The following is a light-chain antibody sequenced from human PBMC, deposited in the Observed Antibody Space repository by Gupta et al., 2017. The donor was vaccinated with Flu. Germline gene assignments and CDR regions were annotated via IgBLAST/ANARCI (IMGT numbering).Light chain of an antibody. Sequence: GERATLSCRASQSVSGNFAWYQQKPGQAPRLLIYGASTRATGIPARFSGGGSGTEFTLTISGLQSEDFAVYYCQQYNNWPLTFGGGTKVEIK. CDR2: GAS. V-gene: IGKV3-15*01. J-gene: IGKJ4*01. CDR3: QQYNNWPLT. CDR1: QSVSGN.